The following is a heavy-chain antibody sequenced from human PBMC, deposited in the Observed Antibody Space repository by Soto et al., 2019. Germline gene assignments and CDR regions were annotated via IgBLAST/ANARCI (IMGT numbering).Heavy chain of an antibody. V-gene: IGHV3-30*18. CDR3: AKGGRQWLVPSDFNY. CDR1: GFTFSDYA. Sequence: VQLVESGGGVVQPGRSLRLSCAASGFTFSDYAMHWVRQAPGKGLEWVAVVSHDGRNTHYADSVKGRFTISRDSSKNTVPREMTGLRAEDRAVYYCAKGGRQWLVPSDFNYWGQGALVTVSS. CDR2: VSHDGRNT. J-gene: IGHJ4*02. D-gene: IGHD6-19*01.